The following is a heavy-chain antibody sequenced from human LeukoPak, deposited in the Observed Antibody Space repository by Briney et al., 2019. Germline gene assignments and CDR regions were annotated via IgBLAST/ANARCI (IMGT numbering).Heavy chain of an antibody. CDR3: ARENKNGMDV. J-gene: IGHJ6*02. Sequence: SETLSLTCAVYGGSFSGYYWSWIRQPPGKGLEWIGEINHSGSTDYNPSLKSRVTISVDTSKNQFSLKLSSVTAADTAVYYCARENKNGMDVWGQGTTVTVSS. CDR2: INHSGST. CDR1: GGSFSGYY. V-gene: IGHV4-34*01.